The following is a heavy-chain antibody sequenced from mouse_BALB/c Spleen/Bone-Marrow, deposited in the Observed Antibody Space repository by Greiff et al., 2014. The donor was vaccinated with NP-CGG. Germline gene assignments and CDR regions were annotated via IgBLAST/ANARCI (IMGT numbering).Heavy chain of an antibody. Sequence: EVHLVESGPDLVKPSQSLSLTCTVTGYSITSGYSWHWIRQFPGNKLEWMGYIHYSGTTNYNPSLKSRISITRDTSKNQFFLQLNFVTSDDTATYYCARQNDGYLYYAMDYWGQGTSVTVSS. CDR2: IHYSGTT. D-gene: IGHD2-3*01. CDR1: GYSITSGYS. CDR3: ARQNDGYLYYAMDY. V-gene: IGHV3-1*02. J-gene: IGHJ4*01.